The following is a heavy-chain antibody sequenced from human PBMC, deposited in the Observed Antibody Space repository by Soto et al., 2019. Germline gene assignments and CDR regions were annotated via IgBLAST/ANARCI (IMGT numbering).Heavy chain of an antibody. CDR1: GFSLSNARMG. D-gene: IGHD2-15*01. J-gene: IGHJ6*02. CDR3: ARFTPTSYAMEV. V-gene: IGHV2-26*01. CDR2: IFSTDEK. Sequence: QVTLKESGPVLVKPTETLTLTCTVSGFSLSNARMGVSWIRQPPGKALEWLAHIFSTDEKSYTTSLKSRLTISKDTSKSQVVLTMTNMDPVDTATYYCARFTPTSYAMEVWGQGTTVTVSS.